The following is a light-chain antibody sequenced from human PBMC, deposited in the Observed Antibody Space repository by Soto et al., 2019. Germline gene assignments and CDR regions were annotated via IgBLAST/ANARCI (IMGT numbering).Light chain of an antibody. CDR2: EVS. V-gene: IGLV2-14*01. CDR3: SSYASDITHV. J-gene: IGLJ3*02. Sequence: QSVLTQPASVSGSPGQSITISCTGSSSDVGAYNYVSRYRQYPGKAPQVIIYEVSDRPSGISNRFSGSKSGNTASLTISGLQAEDEADYYCSSYASDITHVFGGGTKLTVL. CDR1: SSDVGAYNY.